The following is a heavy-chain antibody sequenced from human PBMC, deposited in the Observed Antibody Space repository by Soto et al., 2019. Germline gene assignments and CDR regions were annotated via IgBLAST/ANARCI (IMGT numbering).Heavy chain of an antibody. V-gene: IGHV4-30-2*01. CDR3: ARETYGDYVGYFDP. Sequence: TLSLPCAVSGGSISSGGYSWSFIRHHPGKGLQWIGYFYNGVTTHYNPSLQSAATISTDRSKNQFSLKVRSVTAADTAVYYCARETYGDYVGYFDPWGQGIQVTVSS. CDR2: FYNGVTT. D-gene: IGHD4-17*01. J-gene: IGHJ5*02. CDR1: GGSISSGGYS.